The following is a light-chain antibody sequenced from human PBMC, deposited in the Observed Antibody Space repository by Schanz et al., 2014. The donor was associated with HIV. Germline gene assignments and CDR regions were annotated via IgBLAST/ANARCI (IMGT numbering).Light chain of an antibody. CDR3: CSYVGTTTVV. J-gene: IGLJ2*01. Sequence: QSALTQPASVSGSPGQWITISCTGTSSDVGGYNYVSWYQQHPGKAPKLMIYEVSDRPSGVSNRFSGSKSGNTASLTISGLQAEDEADYYCCSYVGTTTVVFGGGTQLTVL. CDR1: SSDVGGYNY. CDR2: EVS. V-gene: IGLV2-14*01.